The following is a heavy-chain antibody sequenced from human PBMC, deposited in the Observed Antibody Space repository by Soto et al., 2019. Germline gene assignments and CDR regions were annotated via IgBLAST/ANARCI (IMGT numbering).Heavy chain of an antibody. CDR3: ARPYEGGYSSNHHYYYALDV. Sequence: QVQLVQSGAEVKKPGSSVKVSCKISGGTFSRYSNSWVRQAPGQGLEWMGGIVPIFGTRNYAQKFQDRVTITTDESATTAHMELSNLRSEDTAVYYCARPYEGGYSSNHHYYYALDVWGQGTAVTVSS. D-gene: IGHD3-22*01. CDR1: GGTFSRYS. J-gene: IGHJ6*02. CDR2: IVPIFGTR. V-gene: IGHV1-69*01.